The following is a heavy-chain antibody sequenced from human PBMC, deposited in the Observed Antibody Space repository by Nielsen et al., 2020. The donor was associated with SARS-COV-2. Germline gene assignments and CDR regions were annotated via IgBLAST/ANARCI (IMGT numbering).Heavy chain of an antibody. CDR3: ARRKTYMDV. J-gene: IGHJ6*03. Sequence: SETLSLTCAVSGGSVSSNDWWTWVRQSPGKGLEWIGEIHHTGGTNFNPSLKSRVTISVDTSKSQFFLRLSSVTAADTAVYYCARRKTYMDVWGNGTRVTVSS. V-gene: IGHV4-4*02. CDR1: GGSVSSNDW. CDR2: IHHTGGT. D-gene: IGHD1-14*01.